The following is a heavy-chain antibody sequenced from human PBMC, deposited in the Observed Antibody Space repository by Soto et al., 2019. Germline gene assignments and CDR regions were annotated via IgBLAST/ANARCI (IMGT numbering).Heavy chain of an antibody. CDR3: ARGGQRGYYKDLGYYYGMDV. Sequence: QVQLVQSGAEVKKPGSSVKVSCKASGGTFSSYAISWVRQAPGQGLEWMGGIIPIFGTANYAQKLQGRVTITADEATSTAYMELSSLRSEDTAVYYCARGGQRGYYKDLGYYYGMDVWGQGTTVTVSS. J-gene: IGHJ6*02. CDR1: GGTFSSYA. D-gene: IGHD3-9*01. V-gene: IGHV1-69*01. CDR2: IIPIFGTA.